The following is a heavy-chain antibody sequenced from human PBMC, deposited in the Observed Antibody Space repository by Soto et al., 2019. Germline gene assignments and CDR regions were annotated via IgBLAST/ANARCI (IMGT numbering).Heavy chain of an antibody. CDR2: IIPIFGTA. Sequence: GASVKVSCKASGGTFSSYAISWVRQAPGQGLEWKGGIIPIFGTANYAQKFQGRVTITADESTSTAYMELSSLRSEDTAVYYCATAAAGQRDYYYGMDVWGQGTTVTVSS. CDR1: GGTFSSYA. CDR3: ATAAAGQRDYYYGMDV. D-gene: IGHD6-13*01. V-gene: IGHV1-69*01. J-gene: IGHJ6*02.